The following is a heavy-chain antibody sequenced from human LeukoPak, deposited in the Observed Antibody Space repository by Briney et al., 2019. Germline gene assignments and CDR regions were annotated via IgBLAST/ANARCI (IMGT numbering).Heavy chain of an antibody. V-gene: IGHV1-18*01. Sequence: ASVKVSCKASGYTFTSYGISWVRQAPGQGLEWMEWISAYNGNTNYAQKLQGRVTMTTDTSTSTAYMELRSLRSDDTAVYYCARFPPHSISPIDNDKGIWGQGTMVTVSS. CDR1: GYTFTSYG. CDR2: ISAYNGNT. CDR3: ARFPPHSISPIDNDKGI. D-gene: IGHD3-22*01. J-gene: IGHJ3*02.